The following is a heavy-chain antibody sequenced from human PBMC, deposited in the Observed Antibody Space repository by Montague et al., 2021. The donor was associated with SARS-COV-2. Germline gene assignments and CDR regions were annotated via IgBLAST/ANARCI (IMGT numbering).Heavy chain of an antibody. Sequence: SETLSLTCAVYGGSFSGDHWSWIRQPPGKGLEWIGEVNHSGNTNYNASLKSRVTMSVDTSKSQFSLKVRSVTAADTAVYYCARGTVGVAARLSYYFDQWGQGTLVTVS. CDR2: VNHSGNT. V-gene: IGHV4-34*01. CDR3: ARGTVGVAARLSYYFDQ. CDR1: GGSFSGDH. J-gene: IGHJ4*02. D-gene: IGHD6-6*01.